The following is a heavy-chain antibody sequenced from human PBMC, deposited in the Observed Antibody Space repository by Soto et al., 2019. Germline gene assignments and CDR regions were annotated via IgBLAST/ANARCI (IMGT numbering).Heavy chain of an antibody. CDR2: ISAYNGNT. D-gene: IGHD5-12*01. V-gene: IGHV1-18*03. CDR1: GYTFTSYG. Sequence: ASVKVSCKASGYTFTSYGISWVRQAPGQALDWIGCISAYNGNTNSVKDRFTISRDNSKNTLYLQMGSLRIEDMAVYYCARRDGYNFDYWGQGTLVTVSS. CDR3: ARRDGYNFDY. J-gene: IGHJ4*02.